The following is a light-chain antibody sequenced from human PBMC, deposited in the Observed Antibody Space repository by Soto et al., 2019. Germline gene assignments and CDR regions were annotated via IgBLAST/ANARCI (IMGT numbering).Light chain of an antibody. CDR2: GAS. CDR3: QQYNNWPLT. V-gene: IGKV3-15*01. CDR1: QSVSSN. J-gene: IGKJ4*01. Sequence: EIVMTQSPATLSVSPGERATLSCRASQSVSSNLAWYQQKPGQAPRLLIYGASTSATGIPARFSGSGSGTEFTLTISSLQSEDSAVYHCQQYNNWPLTFGGGTKVEI.